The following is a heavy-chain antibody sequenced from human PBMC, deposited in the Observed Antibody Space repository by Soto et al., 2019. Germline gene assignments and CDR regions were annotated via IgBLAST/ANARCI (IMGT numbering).Heavy chain of an antibody. V-gene: IGHV4-39*01. CDR1: GGSISSSSYY. CDR2: IYYSGST. CDR3: ARSWVQLERRGVGWFDP. D-gene: IGHD1-1*01. Sequence: SETLSLTCTVSGGSISSSSYYWGWIRQPPGKGLEWIGSIYYSGSTYYNPSLKSRVTISVDTSKNQFSLKLSSVTAADTAVYYCARSWVQLERRGVGWFDPWGQGTLVTVSS. J-gene: IGHJ5*02.